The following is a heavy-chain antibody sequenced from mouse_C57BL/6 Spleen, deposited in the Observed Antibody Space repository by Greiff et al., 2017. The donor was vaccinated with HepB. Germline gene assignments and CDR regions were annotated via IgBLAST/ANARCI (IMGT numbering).Heavy chain of an antibody. D-gene: IGHD1-1*01. V-gene: IGHV1-39*01. CDR3: ARGFTTVVATGDYYAMDY. CDR1: GYSFTDYN. CDR2: INPNYGTT. Sequence: EVQLQQSGPELVKPGASVKISCKASGYSFTDYNMNWVKQSNGKSLEWIGVINPNYGTTSYNQKFKGKATLTVDQSSSTAYMQLNSLTSEDSAVYYCARGFTTVVATGDYYAMDYWGQGTSVTVSS. J-gene: IGHJ4*01.